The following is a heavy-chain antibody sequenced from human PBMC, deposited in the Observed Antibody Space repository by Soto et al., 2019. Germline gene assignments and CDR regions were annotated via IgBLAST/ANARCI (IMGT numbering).Heavy chain of an antibody. V-gene: IGHV1-18*01. D-gene: IGHD3-9*01. CDR3: ARVIKYYDILTGYYTPGAFDI. Sequence: ASVKVSCKASGYTFTSYGISWVRQAPGQGLEWMGWISAYNGNTNYAQKLQGRVTMTTDTSTSTAYMELRSLRSDDTAVYYCARVIKYYDILTGYYTPGAFDIWGQGTMVTVSS. CDR2: ISAYNGNT. J-gene: IGHJ3*02. CDR1: GYTFTSYG.